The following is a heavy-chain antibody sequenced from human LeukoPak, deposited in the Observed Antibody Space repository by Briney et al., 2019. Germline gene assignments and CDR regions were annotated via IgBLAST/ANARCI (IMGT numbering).Heavy chain of an antibody. CDR1: GGTFSSYA. D-gene: IGHD2-8*01. CDR3: ARDLTYCTNGVCYRRDY. J-gene: IGHJ4*02. Sequence: SVKVSCKASGGTFSSYAISWVRQAPGQGLEWMGGIITIFGTANYAQKFQGRVTITTDESTSTAYMELSSLRSEDTAVYYCARDLTYCTNGVCYRRDYWGQGTLVTVSP. V-gene: IGHV1-69*05. CDR2: IITIFGTA.